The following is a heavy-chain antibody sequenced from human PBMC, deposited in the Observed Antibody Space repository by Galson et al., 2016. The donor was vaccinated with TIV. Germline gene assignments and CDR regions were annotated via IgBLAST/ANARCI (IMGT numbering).Heavy chain of an antibody. J-gene: IGHJ6*02. V-gene: IGHV3-9*01. CDR2: IGWHGGDI. CDR1: GFGFGDFA. Sequence: SLRLSCAASGFGFGDFAMHWVRHAPGKGLEWVSGIGWHGGDIGYGDSVKGRFTISRDNAKNFLYLQMNSLRPEDTALYYCVKDTGEFSSPYYSYGMDVWGQGTTVTVSS. CDR3: VKDTGEFSSPYYSYGMDV. D-gene: IGHD3-3*01.